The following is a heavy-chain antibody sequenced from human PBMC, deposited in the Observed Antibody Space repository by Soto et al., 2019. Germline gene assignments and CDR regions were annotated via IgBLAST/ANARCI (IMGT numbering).Heavy chain of an antibody. V-gene: IGHV1-2*02. D-gene: IGHD3-3*01. CDR2: INPNSGGT. J-gene: IGHJ4*02. CDR3: ATLGRRITIFGVAPDY. CDR1: GYTFTGYY. Sequence: GASSEVSCKASGYTFTGYYMHWVRQAPGQGLEWMGWINPNSGGTNYAQKFQGRVTMTRDTSISTAYMELSRLRSDDTAVYYCATLGRRITIFGVAPDYWGQGTLVTVSS.